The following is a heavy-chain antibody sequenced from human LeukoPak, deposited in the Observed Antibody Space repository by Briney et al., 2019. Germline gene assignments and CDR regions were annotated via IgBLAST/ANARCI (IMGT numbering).Heavy chain of an antibody. D-gene: IGHD1-14*01. CDR1: GGTFSSYA. CDR2: LIPIFGTA. Sequence: GASVKVSCKASGGTFSSYAISWVRQAPGQGLEWMGGLIPIFGTANYAQKFQGRVTITADESTSTAYMELSSLRSEDTAVYYCARTTRIPNGRFYWFDPWGQGTLVTVSS. J-gene: IGHJ5*02. CDR3: ARTTRIPNGRFYWFDP. V-gene: IGHV1-69*13.